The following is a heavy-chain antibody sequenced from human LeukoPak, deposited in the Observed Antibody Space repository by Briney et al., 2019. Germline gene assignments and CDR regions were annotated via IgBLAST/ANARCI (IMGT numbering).Heavy chain of an antibody. CDR1: GGSISSYY. J-gene: IGHJ5*02. CDR2: IYYSGST. Sequence: PSETLSLTCTVTGGSISSYYWNWIRQPPGKGLERIGNIYYSGSTNYNPSLKSRVTISVDTSKNQFSLKLSSVTAADTAVYYCARGYTSGWSLGPWFDPWGQGTLVTVSS. V-gene: IGHV4-59*01. D-gene: IGHD6-19*01. CDR3: ARGYTSGWSLGPWFDP.